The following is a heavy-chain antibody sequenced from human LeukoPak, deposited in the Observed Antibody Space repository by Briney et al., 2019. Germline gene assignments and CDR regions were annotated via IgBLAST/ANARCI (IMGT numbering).Heavy chain of an antibody. J-gene: IGHJ4*02. D-gene: IGHD4/OR15-4a*01. CDR2: ISSGSSTI. CDR1: GFTFSDYS. Sequence: GGSLRLSCAASGFTFSDYSMNWVRQAPGKGLEWVSFISSGSSTIYYADSVKGRFTISRDNAKSSLYLQMNSLRGEDTAVYHCPRDLSDRDWNDYGDYWGQGTLVTVPS. V-gene: IGHV3-48*01. CDR3: PRDLSDRDWNDYGDY.